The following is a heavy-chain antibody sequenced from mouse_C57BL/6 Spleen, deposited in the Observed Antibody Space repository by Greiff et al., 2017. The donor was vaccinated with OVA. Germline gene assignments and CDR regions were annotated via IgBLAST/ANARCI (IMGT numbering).Heavy chain of an antibody. CDR1: GYTFTSYW. Sequence: QVQLQQPGPELVKPGASVKLSCKASGYTFTSYWMHWVKQRPGQGLEWIGNINPSNGGTNYNEKFKSKATLTVDKSSSTAYMQLSSLTSEDSAVYYCARSILLRFYFDVWGTGTTVTVSS. CDR3: ARSILLRFYFDV. J-gene: IGHJ1*03. V-gene: IGHV1-53*01. D-gene: IGHD1-1*01. CDR2: INPSNGGT.